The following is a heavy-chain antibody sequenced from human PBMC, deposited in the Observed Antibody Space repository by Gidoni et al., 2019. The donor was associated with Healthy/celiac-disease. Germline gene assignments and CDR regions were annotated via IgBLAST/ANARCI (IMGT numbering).Heavy chain of an antibody. CDR2: ISAYNGNT. CDR3: ARDFPIFGETLYYYYGMDV. CDR1: GYTFTSYG. V-gene: IGHV1-18*04. D-gene: IGHD3-10*01. J-gene: IGHJ6*02. Sequence: QVQLVQSGAEVKKPGASVKVSCKASGYTFTSYGISWVRQAPGQGLEWMGWISAYNGNTNYAQKLQGRVTMTTDTSTSTAYMELRSLRSDDTAVYYCARDFPIFGETLYYYYGMDVWGQGTTVTVSS.